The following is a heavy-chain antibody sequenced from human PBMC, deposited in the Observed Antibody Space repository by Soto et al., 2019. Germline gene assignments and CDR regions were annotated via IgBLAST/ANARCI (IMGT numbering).Heavy chain of an antibody. V-gene: IGHV1-3*01. D-gene: IGHD3-22*01. Sequence: ASVKVSCKASGYTFTSYAMHWVRQAPGQRLEWMGWINAGNGNTKYSQKFQGRVTITRDTSASTAYMELSSLRSEDTAVYYCARRSPLYDSSGPFFDYWGQGTLVTVS. CDR2: INAGNGNT. J-gene: IGHJ4*02. CDR3: ARRSPLYDSSGPFFDY. CDR1: GYTFTSYA.